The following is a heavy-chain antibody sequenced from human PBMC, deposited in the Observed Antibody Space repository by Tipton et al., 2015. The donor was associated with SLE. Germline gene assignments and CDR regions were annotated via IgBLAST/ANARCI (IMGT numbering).Heavy chain of an antibody. D-gene: IGHD6-13*01. J-gene: IGHJ4*02. CDR1: GDSISSSSYY. CDR2: IYYSGST. Sequence: TLSLTCTVSGDSISSSSYYWGWIRQPPGKGLEWIGSIYYSGSTYYNPSLKSRVTISVDTSKNQFSLKLSSVTAADTAVYYCARDLSSGWSLLDYWGQGTLATVSS. CDR3: ARDLSSGWSLLDY. V-gene: IGHV4-39*02.